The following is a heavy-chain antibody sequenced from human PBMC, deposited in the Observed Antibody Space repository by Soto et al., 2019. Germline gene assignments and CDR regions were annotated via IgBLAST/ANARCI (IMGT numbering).Heavy chain of an antibody. CDR1: GGTFSSYT. D-gene: IGHD2-15*01. CDR2: IIPILGIA. Sequence: SVKVSCKASGGTFSSYTISWVRQAPGRGLEWMGRIIPILGIANYAQKFQGRVTITADKSTSTAYMELSSLRSEDTAVYYCARMVVVAATDGYYYYGMDVWGQGTTVTVSS. J-gene: IGHJ6*02. V-gene: IGHV1-69*02. CDR3: ARMVVVAATDGYYYYGMDV.